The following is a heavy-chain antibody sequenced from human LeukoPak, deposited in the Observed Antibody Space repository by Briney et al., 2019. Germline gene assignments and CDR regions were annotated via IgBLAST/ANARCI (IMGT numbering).Heavy chain of an antibody. V-gene: IGHV4-39*01. CDR2: IYYSGST. J-gene: IGHJ4*02. CDR1: GGSISSSSYY. Sequence: KPSETLSLTCTVSGGSISSSSYYWGWIRQPPGKGLERIGSIYYSGSTYYNPSLKSRVTISVDTSKNQFSLKLSSVTAADTAVYYCARRSRGYSGYDEAGAIDYWGQGTLVTVSS. CDR3: ARRSRGYSGYDEAGAIDY. D-gene: IGHD5-12*01.